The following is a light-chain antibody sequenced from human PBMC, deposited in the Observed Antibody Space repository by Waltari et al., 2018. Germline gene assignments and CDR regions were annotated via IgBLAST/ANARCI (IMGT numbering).Light chain of an antibody. CDR2: GAS. V-gene: IGKV3-20*01. CDR3: QLYHNSRFT. J-gene: IGKJ3*01. Sequence: ESVLTQSPGTLSLSPGERASRSCRATQTVSSNNLAWYQKKPGQAPRLLIYGASSRAIGVPDRFSGGGSGTDFILTISSLEPEDFAVYYCQLYHNSRFTFGPGTKVDL. CDR1: QTVSSNN.